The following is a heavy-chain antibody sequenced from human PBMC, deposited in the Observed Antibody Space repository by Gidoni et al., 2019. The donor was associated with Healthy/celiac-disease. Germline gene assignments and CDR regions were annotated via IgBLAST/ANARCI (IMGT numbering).Heavy chain of an antibody. J-gene: IGHJ4*02. CDR1: GFTVSINY. Sequence: EVQLVESGGGWVQPGGSLRLSCAASGFTVSINYMSWVRQAPGKGLEWVSVIYSGGSTYYADSVKGRFTISRDNSKNTLYLQMNSLRAEDTAVYYCARGVSSLYDFWSGYHYDYWGQGTLVTVSS. CDR2: IYSGGST. V-gene: IGHV3-66*02. D-gene: IGHD3-3*01. CDR3: ARGVSSLYDFWSGYHYDY.